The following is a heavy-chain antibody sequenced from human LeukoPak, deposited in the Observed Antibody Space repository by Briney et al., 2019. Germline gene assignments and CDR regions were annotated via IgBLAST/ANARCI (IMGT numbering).Heavy chain of an antibody. D-gene: IGHD3-22*01. CDR2: IYTSGST. Sequence: SETLSLTCTVSDDSITIYYWSWIRQPAGKGLEWIGRIYTSGSTNYNPSLKSRVTISVDTSKNQFSLKLTSVTAADTAVYYCARGPYKYDGSGAFDIWGQGTMVTVSS. J-gene: IGHJ3*02. CDR3: ARGPYKYDGSGAFDI. V-gene: IGHV4-4*07. CDR1: DDSITIYY.